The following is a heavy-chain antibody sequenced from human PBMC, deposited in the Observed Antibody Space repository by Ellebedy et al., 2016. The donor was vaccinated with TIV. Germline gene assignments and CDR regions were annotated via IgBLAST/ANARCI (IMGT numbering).Heavy chain of an antibody. CDR1: GYTFSSYT. D-gene: IGHD5-18*01. V-gene: IGHV1-3*01. CDR2: INAGNGNT. CDR3: ARDNRIQLWLGWFDP. J-gene: IGHJ5*02. Sequence: ASVKVSCKASGYTFSSYTVHWVRQAPGHRLEWMGWINAGNGNTKYSQKFQGRVNITRDTSASTAYMELSSLRSEDTAVYYCARDNRIQLWLGWFDPWGQGTLVTVSS.